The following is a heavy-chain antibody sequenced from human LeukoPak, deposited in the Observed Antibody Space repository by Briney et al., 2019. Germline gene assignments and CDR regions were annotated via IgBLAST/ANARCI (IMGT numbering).Heavy chain of an antibody. CDR3: ARENYYTYYLDY. CDR1: GVSISSGGYY. V-gene: IGHV4-31*03. CDR2: IYYSGST. J-gene: IGHJ4*02. D-gene: IGHD3-22*01. Sequence: SQTLSLTCTVSGVSISSGGYYWSWLRQHPGKGLEWIGYIYYSGSTYYNPSLKSRVTISVDTSKNQFSLKLSSVTAADTAVYYCARENYYTYYLDYWGQGTLVTVSS.